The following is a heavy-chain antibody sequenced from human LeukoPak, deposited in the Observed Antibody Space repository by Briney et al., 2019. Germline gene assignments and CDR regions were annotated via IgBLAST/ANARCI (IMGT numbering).Heavy chain of an antibody. CDR2: MWSDGAKK. CDR1: GFTFSHYG. J-gene: IGHJ6*02. V-gene: IGHV3-33*01. Sequence: GRSLRLSCAASGFTFSHYGMHWVRQAPGKGLEWVAVMWSDGAKKYYADSVKGRFTVSRDTSKHTLYLQMSSLRAEDTAVYFCARVPPVATSPYYYYGMDVWGQGTTVTVSS. D-gene: IGHD6-19*01. CDR3: ARVPPVATSPYYYYGMDV.